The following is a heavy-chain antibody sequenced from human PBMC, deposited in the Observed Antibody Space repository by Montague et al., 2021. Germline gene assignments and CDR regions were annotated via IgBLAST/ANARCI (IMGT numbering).Heavy chain of an antibody. CDR2: IYYSGNS. D-gene: IGHD6-13*01. CDR1: GASITNNIYY. CDR3: ARVFSSWYVGWLDP. Sequence: SETLSLTCTVSGASITNNIYYWGWTRQSPGKGLEWIGSIYYSGNSFYQPSLKSRITMAVDTSKNQFSLKLSSVTAADTAIYYCARVFSSWYVGWLDPWAREPWSPSPQ. V-gene: IGHV4-39*07. J-gene: IGHJ5*02.